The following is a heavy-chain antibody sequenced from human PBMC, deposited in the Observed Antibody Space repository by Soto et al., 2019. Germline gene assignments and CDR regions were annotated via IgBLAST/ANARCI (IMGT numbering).Heavy chain of an antibody. CDR3: AKDGWMNSGSYYFDY. D-gene: IGHD6-19*01. J-gene: IGHJ4*02. Sequence: TGWSLRLSCASSVFTFVDYAMHWVRQAPGKGLEWVSGISWNSGSIGYADSVKGRFTISRDNAKNSLYLQMNSLRAEDTALYYCAKDGWMNSGSYYFDYWGQGTLVTVSS. CDR1: VFTFVDYA. V-gene: IGHV3-9*01. CDR2: ISWNSGSI.